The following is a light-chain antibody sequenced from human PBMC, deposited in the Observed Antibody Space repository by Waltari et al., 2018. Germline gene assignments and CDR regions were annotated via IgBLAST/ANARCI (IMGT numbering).Light chain of an antibody. CDR3: SSYTATDTYV. CDR2: DVS. Sequence: WYQQHPGKSPELIISDVSKRPSGVPARFSGSVSGYTASLTISGRQAEDEADYYCSSYTATDTYVFGSGTTVIVL. J-gene: IGLJ1*01. V-gene: IGLV2-11*03.